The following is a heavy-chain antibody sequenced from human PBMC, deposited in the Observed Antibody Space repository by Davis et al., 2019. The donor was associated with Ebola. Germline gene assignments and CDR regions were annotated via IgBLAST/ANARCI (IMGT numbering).Heavy chain of an antibody. V-gene: IGHV4-39*07. CDR3: ARGARNPFDY. CDR1: GGSISSTSYY. CDR2: INHSGST. D-gene: IGHD6-6*01. J-gene: IGHJ4*02. Sequence: SETLSLTCTVSGGSISSTSYYWGWIRQPPGKGLEWIGEINHSGSTNYNPSLKRRVTISVDTSKNQFSLKLGSVTAADTAVYYCARGARNPFDYWGQGTLVTVSS.